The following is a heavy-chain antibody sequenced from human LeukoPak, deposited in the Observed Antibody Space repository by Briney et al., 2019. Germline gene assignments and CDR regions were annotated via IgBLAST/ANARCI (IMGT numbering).Heavy chain of an antibody. Sequence: SETLSLTCAVSGGSISSGGYSWSWIRQPPGKGLEWIGYIYHSGSTYYNPSLKSRGTISVDSSKHQSSPKLSSVTAADTAVYYCARVWVATIDYWGQGTLVTVSS. J-gene: IGHJ4*02. CDR2: IYHSGST. CDR3: ARVWVATIDY. D-gene: IGHD5-24*01. CDR1: GGSISSGGYS. V-gene: IGHV4-30-2*01.